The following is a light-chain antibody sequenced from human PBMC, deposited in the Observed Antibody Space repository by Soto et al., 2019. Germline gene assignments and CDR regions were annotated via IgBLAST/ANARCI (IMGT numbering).Light chain of an antibody. J-gene: IGKJ2*01. CDR1: QSVLYSSNNKNY. V-gene: IGKV4-1*01. Sequence: DIVMTQSPDSLAVSLGERATIHCKSSQSVLYSSNNKNYLAWYQQKPGQPPQLLMYWASDRESGVPDRFSGSGSGREFTLTISSLQAEDVSVYYFQQYFSAPYTFGQGPKLEIK. CDR2: WAS. CDR3: QQYFSAPYT.